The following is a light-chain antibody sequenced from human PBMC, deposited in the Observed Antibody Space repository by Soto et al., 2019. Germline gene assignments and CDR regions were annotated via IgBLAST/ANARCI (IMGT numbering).Light chain of an antibody. Sequence: DIQMTQSPSSVSASVGDRFTVTCRASQGISSWLAWYQQKPGKAPKLLIYDASSLESGVPSRFSGSGFGTEFTLTISSLQPDDFATYYCQQYNSYWTFGQGTKVDIK. V-gene: IGKV1-5*01. CDR2: DAS. CDR3: QQYNSYWT. J-gene: IGKJ1*01. CDR1: QGISSW.